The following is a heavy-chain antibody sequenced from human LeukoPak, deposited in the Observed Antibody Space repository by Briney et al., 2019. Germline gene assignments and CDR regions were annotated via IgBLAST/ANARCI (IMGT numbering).Heavy chain of an antibody. D-gene: IGHD6-19*01. CDR1: RFTLSNYW. J-gene: IGHJ4*02. CDR2: IKQDGSET. V-gene: IGHV3-7*01. Sequence: PGGSLTLSCAASRFTLSNYWMSWVRQAPGKGLEWVANIKQDGSETYYVASVKGRFTISRDNANNSLSLQMNSLRAEDTAVYYCARQRGSGCLDYWGQGTLVTVSS. CDR3: ARQRGSGCLDY.